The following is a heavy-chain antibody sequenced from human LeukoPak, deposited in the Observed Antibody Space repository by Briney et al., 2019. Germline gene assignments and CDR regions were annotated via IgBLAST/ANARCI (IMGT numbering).Heavy chain of an antibody. CDR3: ARAYKHCSSTSCYTFDY. CDR1: GYTFTSYY. V-gene: IGHV1-46*01. CDR2: INPSGGST. D-gene: IGHD2-2*01. J-gene: IGHJ4*02. Sequence: ASVKVSCKASGYTFTSYYMHWVRQAPGQGLEWMGIINPSGGSTSYAQKCQGRVTMTRDTSTSTVYMELSSLRSEDTAVYYCARAYKHCSSTSCYTFDYWGQGTLVTVSS.